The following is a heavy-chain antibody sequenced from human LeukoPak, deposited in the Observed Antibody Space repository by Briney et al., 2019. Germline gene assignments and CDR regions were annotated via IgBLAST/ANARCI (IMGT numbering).Heavy chain of an antibody. D-gene: IGHD3-3*01. CDR1: GFIFSSYL. J-gene: IGHJ4*02. CDR3: ARDPQFSY. Sequence: GGSLRLSCAASGFIFSSYLMLWVRQAPGKGLEWVALIGFDVSKIYYADSVKGRFTISRDNSKNTLYLPMNSLRDEDTAVYYCARDPQFSYWGQGTLVTVSS. CDR2: IGFDVSKI. V-gene: IGHV3-33*01.